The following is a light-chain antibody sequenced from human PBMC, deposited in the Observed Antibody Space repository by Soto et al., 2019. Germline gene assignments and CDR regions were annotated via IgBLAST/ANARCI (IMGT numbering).Light chain of an antibody. CDR3: QQYNSYPST. V-gene: IGKV1-5*01. Sequence: DIQMTQSPSTLSASVGDRVTITCRASQSISSWLAWYQQKPGKAPKLLIYDASSLEGGVPSRFSDSGSGTEFTLTISSLQPDDFATYYCQQYNSYPSTFGQGTKLEIK. CDR2: DAS. J-gene: IGKJ2*01. CDR1: QSISSW.